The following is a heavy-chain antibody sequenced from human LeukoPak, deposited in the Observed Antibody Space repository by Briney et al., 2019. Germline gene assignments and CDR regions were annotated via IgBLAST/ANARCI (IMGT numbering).Heavy chain of an antibody. V-gene: IGHV3-21*01. CDR2: ISSSSSYI. J-gene: IGHJ3*02. CDR1: GFTFSSYS. CDR3: ARDGFQVGATHPHAFDI. Sequence: PGGSLRLSCAASGFTFSSYSMNWVRQAPGKGLEWVSSISSSSSYIYYADSVKGRFTISRDNAKNSLYLQMNSLRAEDTAVYYCARDGFQVGATHPHAFDIWGQGTMVTVSS. D-gene: IGHD1-26*01.